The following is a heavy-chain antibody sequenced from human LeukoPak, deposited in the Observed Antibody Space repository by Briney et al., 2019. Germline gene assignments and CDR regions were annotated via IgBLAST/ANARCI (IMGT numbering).Heavy chain of an antibody. CDR1: GFTFSSYA. D-gene: IGHD6-19*01. CDR2: ISGSGGST. CDR3: AKDDLTVTYLYSSGWYVPDAFDI. Sequence: PGGSLRLSCAASGFTFSSYAMSWVRQAPGKGLEWVSAISGSGGSTYYADSVKGRFTISRDNSKNTLYLQMNSLRAEDTAVYYCAKDDLTVTYLYSSGWYVPDAFDIWGQGTMVTVSS. V-gene: IGHV3-23*01. J-gene: IGHJ3*02.